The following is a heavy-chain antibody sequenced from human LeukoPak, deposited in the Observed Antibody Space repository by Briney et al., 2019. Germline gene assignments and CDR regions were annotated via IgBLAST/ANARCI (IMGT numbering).Heavy chain of an antibody. Sequence: GGSLRLSCAASGFTFSSYWMSWVRQAPGKGLEWVANIKQDGSEKYYVDSVKGRFTISRDNAKNSLYLQMNSLRAEDTAVYYCARDPPIAAAGISFDYYYYGMDVWGQGTRVTVS. CDR2: IKQDGSEK. J-gene: IGHJ6*02. CDR3: ARDPPIAAAGISFDYYYYGMDV. V-gene: IGHV3-7*03. D-gene: IGHD6-13*01. CDR1: GFTFSSYW.